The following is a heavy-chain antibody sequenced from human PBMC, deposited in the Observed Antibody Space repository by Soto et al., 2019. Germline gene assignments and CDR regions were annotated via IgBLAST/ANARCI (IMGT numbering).Heavy chain of an antibody. D-gene: IGHD5-12*01. CDR1: GGSISSGDYY. CDR3: ARGAAGYSGYDYYEPTPIDY. Sequence: SETLSLTCTVSGGSISSGDYYWSWIRQPPGKGLEWIGYIYYSGSTYYNPSLKSRVTISVDTSKNQFSLKLSSVTAADTAVYYCARGAAGYSGYDYYEPTPIDYWGQGTLVTVSS. J-gene: IGHJ4*02. V-gene: IGHV4-30-4*01. CDR2: IYYSGST.